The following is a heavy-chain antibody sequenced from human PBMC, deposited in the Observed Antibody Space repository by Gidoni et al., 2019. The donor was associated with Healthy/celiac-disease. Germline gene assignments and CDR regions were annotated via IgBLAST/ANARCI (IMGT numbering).Heavy chain of an antibody. D-gene: IGHD6-19*01. CDR1: GYTFTGYY. Sequence: QVQLVQSGAEVKKPGASVKVSCKASGYTFTGYYMHWVRQAPGQGLEWMGRINPNSGGTNYAQKFQGRVTMARDTSISTVYMELSRLRSDDTAVYSCARDRDSSGWFDYWGQGTLVTVSS. V-gene: IGHV1-2*06. J-gene: IGHJ5*01. CDR2: INPNSGGT. CDR3: ARDRDSSGWFDY.